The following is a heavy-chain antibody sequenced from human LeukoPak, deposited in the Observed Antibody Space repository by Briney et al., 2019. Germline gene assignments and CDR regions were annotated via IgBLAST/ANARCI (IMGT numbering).Heavy chain of an antibody. CDR2: IYPGDSDT. Sequence: GGPLNSSCQGPGYSFTSYWIGWVGQIPGKGLGWMGIIYPGDSDTRYSPFFQGQVTNSADTSISTAYLQWSSLKASDTGMYYCARCDGSGSFENYYYYYMDVWGKGTTVTVS. J-gene: IGHJ6*03. V-gene: IGHV5-51*01. D-gene: IGHD3-10*01. CDR1: GYSFTSYW. CDR3: ARCDGSGSFENYYYYYMDV.